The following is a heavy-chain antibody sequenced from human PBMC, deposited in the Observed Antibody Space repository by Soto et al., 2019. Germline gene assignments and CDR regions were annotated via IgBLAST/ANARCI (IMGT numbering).Heavy chain of an antibody. Sequence: PGGSLRLSCVASGFTFSNFAMAWVRQAPGEGLEWVSAISGSGDDTFYADSMKGRFTISRDNSKDTLYLKINSLRAEDTAVYYCANPIPKTGTTFGFWGQGTLVTVSS. D-gene: IGHD1-1*01. V-gene: IGHV3-23*01. CDR2: ISGSGDDT. CDR3: ANPIPKTGTTFGF. CDR1: GFTFSNFA. J-gene: IGHJ4*02.